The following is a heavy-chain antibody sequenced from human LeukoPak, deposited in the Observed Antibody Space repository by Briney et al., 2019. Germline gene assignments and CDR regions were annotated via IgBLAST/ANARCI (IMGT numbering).Heavy chain of an antibody. J-gene: IGHJ2*01. V-gene: IGHV4-34*01. CDR2: INHSGST. CDR3: ARGPWFGSSWYEDL. CDR1: GGSFSGYY. Sequence: SETLSLTCAVYGGSFSGYYWSWIRQPPGKGLEWIGEINHSGSTNYNPSLKSRVTISVDTSKNQFSLKLSSVTAADTAVYYCARGPWFGSSWYEDLWGRGILVTVFS. D-gene: IGHD6-13*01.